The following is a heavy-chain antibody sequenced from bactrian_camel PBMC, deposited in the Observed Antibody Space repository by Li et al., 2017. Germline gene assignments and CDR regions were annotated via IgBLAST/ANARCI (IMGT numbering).Heavy chain of an antibody. J-gene: IGHJ4*01. D-gene: IGHD5*01. CDR1: DYDATRPC. CDR2: IYLDTGKG. V-gene: IGHV3S1*01. Sequence: HVQLVESGGGSVQAGGSLRLSCVASDYDATRPCVAWFRQAPGKEREGIASIYLDTGKGYLADSVKSRFTISRDNGENTVYLQMDNLEPEDTGLYQCAAGRGWTLFCPVVSEKYNDWGRGTQVTVS. CDR3: AAGRGWTLFCPVVSEKYND.